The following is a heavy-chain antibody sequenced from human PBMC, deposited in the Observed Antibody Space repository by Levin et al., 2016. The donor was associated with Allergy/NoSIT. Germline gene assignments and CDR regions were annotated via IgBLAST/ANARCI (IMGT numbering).Heavy chain of an antibody. CDR2: ITNSGGNT. CDR3: AKAYYGSGSYYTEAFDI. J-gene: IGHJ3*02. D-gene: IGHD3-10*01. CDR1: GFAFSNYA. V-gene: IGHV3-23*01. Sequence: GESLKISCAASGFAFSNYAMSWVRQAPGKGLQWVSAITNSGGNTYYADSVRGRFTISRDNSKNTQYLQMNSLRAEDTAVYYCAKAYYGSGSYYTEAFDIWGQGTMVTVSS.